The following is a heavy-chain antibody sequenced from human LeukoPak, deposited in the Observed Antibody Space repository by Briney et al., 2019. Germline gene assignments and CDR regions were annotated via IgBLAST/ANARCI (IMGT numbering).Heavy chain of an antibody. Sequence: GGSLRLSCAASGFTFSSYAMSWVRQAPGKGLEWVSGISGTGDNTYYADPVKGRFTISRDNSQNTLYLQMNSLRAEDTAVYYCAKDSSGYSSTYYFDYWGQGTLVTVSS. CDR2: ISGTGDNT. V-gene: IGHV3-23*01. CDR3: AKDSSGYSSTYYFDY. D-gene: IGHD3-22*01. J-gene: IGHJ4*02. CDR1: GFTFSSYA.